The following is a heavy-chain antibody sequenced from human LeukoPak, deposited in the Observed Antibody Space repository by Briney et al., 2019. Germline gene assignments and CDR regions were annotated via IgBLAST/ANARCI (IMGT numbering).Heavy chain of an antibody. Sequence: PGGSLRLSCAASGFTFSSCGMHWVRQAPGKGLEWVAFIRYDGTNKYYADSVKGRFTISRDNSKNTLYLHMNSLRVEDTAVYYCAKVTLYHAPSYFDSWGQGTLVTVSS. D-gene: IGHD2-2*01. J-gene: IGHJ4*02. CDR3: AKVTLYHAPSYFDS. V-gene: IGHV3-30*02. CDR2: IRYDGTNK. CDR1: GFTFSSCG.